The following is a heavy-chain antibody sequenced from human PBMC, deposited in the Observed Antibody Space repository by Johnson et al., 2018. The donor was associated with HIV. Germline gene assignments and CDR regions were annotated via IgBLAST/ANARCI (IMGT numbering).Heavy chain of an antibody. Sequence: EVQLVESGGGLVQPGGSLRLSCAASGFTVSSNYMSWVRQTPGNGLEWVANIQQDGSDTYYVDSVKGRFTISRDNAKNSLYLQMNSLRAEDTAVYYCARDKAVGYSSGWHAFDIWGQGTMVTVSS. CDR3: ARDKAVGYSSGWHAFDI. V-gene: IGHV3-7*01. J-gene: IGHJ3*02. CDR2: IQQDGSDT. CDR1: GFTVSSNY. D-gene: IGHD6-19*01.